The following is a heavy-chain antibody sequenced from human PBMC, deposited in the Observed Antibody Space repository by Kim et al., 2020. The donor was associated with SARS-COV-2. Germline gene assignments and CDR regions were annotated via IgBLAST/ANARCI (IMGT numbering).Heavy chain of an antibody. Sequence: GGSLRLSCAASGFTVSSNYMSWVRQAPGKGLEWVSVIYSGGSTYYADSVKGRLTNSRDNSKNTLYLQMNSLRAEDTAVYYCARDHSGAQINWGQGTLVTVSS. CDR3: ARDHSGAQIN. J-gene: IGHJ4*02. D-gene: IGHD1-26*01. CDR1: GFTVSSNY. V-gene: IGHV3-66*02. CDR2: IYSGGST.